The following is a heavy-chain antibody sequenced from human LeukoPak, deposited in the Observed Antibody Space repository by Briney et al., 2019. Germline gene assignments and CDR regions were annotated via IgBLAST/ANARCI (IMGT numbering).Heavy chain of an antibody. CDR3: ARLSSGWYYFDY. V-gene: IGHV4-34*01. CDR1: GGSFSGYY. CDR2: INHSGST. D-gene: IGHD6-19*01. J-gene: IGHJ4*02. Sequence: PSETLSLTCAVYGGSFSGYYWSWIRQPPGKGLEWIGEINHSGSTNYNPSLKSRVTISVDTSKNQFSLKLNSVTAADTAVYYCARLSSGWYYFDYWGQGTLVTVSS.